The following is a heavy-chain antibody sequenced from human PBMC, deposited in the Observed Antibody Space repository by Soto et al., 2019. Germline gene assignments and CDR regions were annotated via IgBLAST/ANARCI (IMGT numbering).Heavy chain of an antibody. Sequence: ASVKVSCKASGYTFTDYYMHWVRQAPGQGLEWMGWINPNSGGTNSAQKFQGRVTMTRDTSTSTAYMELKRLRSDDTAVYYCARDPAEVLAVAGTSDYWGQGTLVTVSS. J-gene: IGHJ4*02. CDR2: INPNSGGT. V-gene: IGHV1-2*02. CDR1: GYTFTDYY. CDR3: ARDPAEVLAVAGTSDY. D-gene: IGHD6-13*01.